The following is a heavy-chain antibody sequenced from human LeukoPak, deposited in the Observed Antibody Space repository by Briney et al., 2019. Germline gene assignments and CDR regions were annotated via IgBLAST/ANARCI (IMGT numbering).Heavy chain of an antibody. CDR2: IYHSGST. V-gene: IGHV4-4*02. CDR3: ARDGGGNYPFDY. Sequence: SETLSLTCAVSGGSISSSNWWSWVRQPPGKGLEWIGEIYHSGSTNYNPSLKSRVTISVDTSKNQFSLRLSSVTAADTAVYYCARDGGGNYPFDYWGQGTLVTVSS. J-gene: IGHJ4*02. D-gene: IGHD1-26*01. CDR1: GGSISSSNW.